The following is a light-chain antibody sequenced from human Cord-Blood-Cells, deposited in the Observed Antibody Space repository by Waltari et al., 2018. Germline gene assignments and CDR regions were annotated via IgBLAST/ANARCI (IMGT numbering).Light chain of an antibody. Sequence: QAALTQPRSVSGSPGQSVTISCTGTSRDVGGYHYASWYQQHPGKAPKLMIYDVSKRPSGVPDRFSGSKSGNTASLTISGLQAEDEADYYCCSYAGSYTVFGGGTQLTVL. V-gene: IGLV2-11*01. CDR2: DVS. CDR1: SRDVGGYHY. CDR3: CSYAGSYTV. J-gene: IGLJ7*01.